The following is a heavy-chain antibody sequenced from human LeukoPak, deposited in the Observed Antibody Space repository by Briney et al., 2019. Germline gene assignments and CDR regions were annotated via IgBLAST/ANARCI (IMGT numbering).Heavy chain of an antibody. CDR1: GFTFSTYA. Sequence: PGGSLRLSCAASGFTFSTYAMAWVRQAPGKGMEWVSAIGDNTYYTESVKGRFTISRDNSKNTLYLQMDSLRAEDTAVYYCANTERDYDILTGYYNTQAFDIWGQGTMVTVSS. D-gene: IGHD3-9*01. J-gene: IGHJ3*02. CDR2: IGDNT. CDR3: ANTERDYDILTGYYNTQAFDI. V-gene: IGHV3-23*01.